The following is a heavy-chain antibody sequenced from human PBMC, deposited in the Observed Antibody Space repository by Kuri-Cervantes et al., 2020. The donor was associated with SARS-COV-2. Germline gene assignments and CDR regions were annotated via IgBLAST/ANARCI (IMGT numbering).Heavy chain of an antibody. D-gene: IGHD1-26*01. CDR3: ASVSGSYYWAFDY. CDR1: GGSISSGDYY. Sequence: SETLSLTCTVSGGSISSGDYYWSWIRQPPGKGLEWIGSIYHSGSTYYNPSPKSRVTISVDTSKNQFSLKLSSVTAADTAVYYCASVSGSYYWAFDYWGQGTLVTVSS. J-gene: IGHJ4*02. V-gene: IGHV4-39*07. CDR2: IYHSGST.